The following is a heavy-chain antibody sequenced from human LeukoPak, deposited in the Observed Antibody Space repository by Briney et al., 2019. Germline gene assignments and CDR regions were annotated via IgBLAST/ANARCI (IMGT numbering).Heavy chain of an antibody. D-gene: IGHD3-22*01. V-gene: IGHV4-30-2*01. CDR2: IYHSGST. CDR3: ARERTYYYDSSGYFYDAFDI. CDR1: GGSISSGGYS. J-gene: IGHJ3*02. Sequence: PSETLSLTCAVSGGSISSGGYSWSWIRQPPGKGLEWIGYIYHSGSTYYNPSLKSRVTISVDTSKNQFSLKLSSVTAADTAVYYCARERTYYYDSSGYFYDAFDIWGQGTMVTVSS.